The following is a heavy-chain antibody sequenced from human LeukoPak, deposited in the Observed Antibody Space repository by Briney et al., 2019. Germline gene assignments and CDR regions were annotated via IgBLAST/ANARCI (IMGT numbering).Heavy chain of an antibody. CDR2: IYYSGST. V-gene: IGHV4-39*01. Sequence: SETLSLTCTVSGGSISSSSYYWGWIRQPPGKGLEWIGSIYYSGSTYYNPSLKSRVTISVDTSKNQFSLKLSSVTAADTAVYYCARRTYSSSWPLPDYWGQGTLVIVSS. D-gene: IGHD6-13*01. CDR3: ARRTYSSSWPLPDY. J-gene: IGHJ4*02. CDR1: GGSISSSSYY.